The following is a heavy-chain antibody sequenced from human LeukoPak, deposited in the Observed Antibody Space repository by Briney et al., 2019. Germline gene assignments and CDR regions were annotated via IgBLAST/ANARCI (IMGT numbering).Heavy chain of an antibody. CDR3: ARLLHFESSVYRPVDC. V-gene: IGHV3-7*01. CDR2: VKEDGSEI. CDR1: GFTFSSYW. Sequence: HPGGSLRLSCAASGFTFSSYWMHWVRQAPGKGLEWVANVKEDGSEINYADSVKGRFTISRDNAINSLYLQMNSLRADDTAIYFCARLLHFESSVYRPVDCWGQGTLVSVSS. D-gene: IGHD3-22*01. J-gene: IGHJ4*02.